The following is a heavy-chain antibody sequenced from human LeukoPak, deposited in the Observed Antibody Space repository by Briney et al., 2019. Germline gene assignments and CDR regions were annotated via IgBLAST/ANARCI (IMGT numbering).Heavy chain of an antibody. V-gene: IGHV3-7*01. CDR1: GFSFSTYW. Sequence: PGGSLRLSCAASGFSFSTYWMTWVRQPPGKGLEWVANTKQDGSEKYYVDSAKGRFTISRDNARNSLYLQMNSLRAEDTAVYYCATDLGSSRPNFWGQGILVTVSS. CDR2: TKQDGSEK. CDR3: ATDLGSSRPNF. J-gene: IGHJ4*02. D-gene: IGHD6-13*01.